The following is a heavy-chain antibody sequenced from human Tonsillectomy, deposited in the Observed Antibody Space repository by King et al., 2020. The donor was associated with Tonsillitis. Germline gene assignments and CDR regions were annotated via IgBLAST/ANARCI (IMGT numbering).Heavy chain of an antibody. J-gene: IGHJ5*02. Sequence: TLQESGPTLVKPTQTLTLTCTFSGFSLSTSGVGVGWIRQPPGKALEWLAPIYWNDDKRYSPSLKSRLTITKDTSKNQVVLTMTNMDPVDTATYYCAHIGLYYGSGSYYGTNWFDPWGQGTLVTVSS. CDR1: GFSLSTSGVG. CDR2: IYWNDDK. D-gene: IGHD3-10*01. V-gene: IGHV2-5*01. CDR3: AHIGLYYGSGSYYGTNWFDP.